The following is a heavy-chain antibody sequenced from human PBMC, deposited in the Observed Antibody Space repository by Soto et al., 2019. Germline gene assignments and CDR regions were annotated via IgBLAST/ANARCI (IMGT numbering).Heavy chain of an antibody. V-gene: IGHV1-8*01. CDR2: MNPNSGNT. J-gene: IGHJ6*02. D-gene: IGHD3-3*01. CDR3: ARESGTYDFWSGYYNYYGMDV. CDR1: GYTFTSYD. Sequence: ASVKVSCKASGYTFTSYDINWVRQATGQGLEWMGWMNPNSGNTGYAQKFQGRVTMTRNTSISTAYMELSSLRSEDTAVYYCARESGTYDFWSGYYNYYGMDVWGQGTTVPVSS.